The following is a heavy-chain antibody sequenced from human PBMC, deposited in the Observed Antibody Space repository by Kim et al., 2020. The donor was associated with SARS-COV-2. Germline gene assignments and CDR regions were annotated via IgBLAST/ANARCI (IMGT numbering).Heavy chain of an antibody. J-gene: IGHJ4*02. D-gene: IGHD6-19*01. Sequence: YIADSGKGRLTISRDNCKNTVVLQMNKLRAEGTDVYYCAKGAGAPFFFDCWGQGSLVTVSS. CDR3: AKGAGAPFFFDC. V-gene: IGHV3-23*01.